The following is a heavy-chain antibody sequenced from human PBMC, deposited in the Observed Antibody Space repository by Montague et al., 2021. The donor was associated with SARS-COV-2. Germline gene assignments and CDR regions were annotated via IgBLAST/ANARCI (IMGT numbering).Heavy chain of an antibody. J-gene: IGHJ4*02. CDR1: GFTFSSYR. Sequence: SLRLSCAASGFTFSSYRMNWVRQAPGKGLEWVSSISSSSSYIYYADSVKGRFTISRDNAKNSLYLQMNSLRAEDTAVYYCARGPYSGYDLGELDYWGQGTLVTVSS. CDR2: ISSSSSYI. CDR3: ARGPYSGYDLGELDY. D-gene: IGHD5-12*01. V-gene: IGHV3-21*01.